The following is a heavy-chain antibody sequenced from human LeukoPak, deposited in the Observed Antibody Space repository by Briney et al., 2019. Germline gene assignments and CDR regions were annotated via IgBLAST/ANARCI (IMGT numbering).Heavy chain of an antibody. J-gene: IGHJ4*02. Sequence: SETLSLTCTVSGGSIRSYYWSWIRQPPGKGLEWIGYIYYSGRTNYNPSLKSRVTISVDKSKNQFSLKLSSVTAADTAVYYCARVGVYYGSGSYRDFDYWGQGTLVTVSS. CDR2: IYYSGRT. D-gene: IGHD3-10*01. CDR1: GGSIRSYY. V-gene: IGHV4-59*12. CDR3: ARVGVYYGSGSYRDFDY.